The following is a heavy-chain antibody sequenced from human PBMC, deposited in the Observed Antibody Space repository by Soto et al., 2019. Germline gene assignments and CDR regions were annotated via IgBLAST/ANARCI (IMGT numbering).Heavy chain of an antibody. D-gene: IGHD1-26*01. CDR2: INHSGST. J-gene: IGHJ4*02. CDR3: AGYSIVGASLFDY. CDR1: GGSFCGYY. Sequence: SETLSLTCAVYGGSFCGYYWSWIRQPPGKGLEWIGEINHSGSTNYTPTLNSRVTLSVDTSKNQFSLKLSSVTAADTAVYYCAGYSIVGASLFDYWGRGTLVTVSS. V-gene: IGHV4-34*01.